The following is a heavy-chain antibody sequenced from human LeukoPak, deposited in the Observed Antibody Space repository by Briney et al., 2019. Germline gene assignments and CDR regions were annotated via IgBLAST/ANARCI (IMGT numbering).Heavy chain of an antibody. D-gene: IGHD1-26*01. CDR1: WITLSCHN. V-gene: IGHV3-21*01. J-gene: IGHJ4*02. CDR2: ISSGSTST. Sequence: PGGSLRLSRAASWITLSCHNMNRVRQAPGKGREWVSSISSGSTSTFYADSVKGRFTISRDNAKNSLYLQMDSLRAEDTALYYCAWYSGTYRDYWGQGTLVTVSS. CDR3: AWYSGTYRDY.